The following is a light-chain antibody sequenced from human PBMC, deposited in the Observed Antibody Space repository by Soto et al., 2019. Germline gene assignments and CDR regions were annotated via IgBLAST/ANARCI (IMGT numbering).Light chain of an antibody. V-gene: IGKV3-15*01. CDR1: QSVNSN. CDR2: GAS. J-gene: IGKJ2*01. CDR3: QQYINWPYT. Sequence: EIVMTQSPATLSVSPGERATLSCRASQSVNSNLAWYQQKPGQAPRLLIYGASARATVFPARFSGSGSGTEFTLTISSLQSEDFAVYYCQQYINWPYTFGQGTK.